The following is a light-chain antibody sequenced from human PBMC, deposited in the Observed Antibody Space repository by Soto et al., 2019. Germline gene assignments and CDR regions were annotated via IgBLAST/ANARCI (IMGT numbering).Light chain of an antibody. J-gene: IGKJ5*01. CDR2: DAS. CDR1: QDISNY. CDR3: QQYDNLP. Sequence: DIQMTQSPSSLSASVGDRVTITCQASQDISNYLNWFQQKPGKAPKLLIYDASNLETRVTSRFSGSGSGTDFTFTISSLQPEDIATYYCQQYDNLPFGGGTRLE. V-gene: IGKV1-33*01.